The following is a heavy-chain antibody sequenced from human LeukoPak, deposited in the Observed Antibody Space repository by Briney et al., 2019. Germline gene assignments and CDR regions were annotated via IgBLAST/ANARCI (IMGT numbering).Heavy chain of an antibody. J-gene: IGHJ6*03. V-gene: IGHV1-69*05. Sequence: ASVKVSCKASGRTFSSYAISWVRQAPGQGLEWMGGIIPIFGTANYAQKFQGRVTITTDESTSTAYVALSSLRSEDTAVYYCARGRCSSTSCYLQRYYYYMDVWGKGTTVTVSS. CDR1: GRTFSSYA. CDR3: ARGRCSSTSCYLQRYYYYMDV. CDR2: IIPIFGTA. D-gene: IGHD2-2*01.